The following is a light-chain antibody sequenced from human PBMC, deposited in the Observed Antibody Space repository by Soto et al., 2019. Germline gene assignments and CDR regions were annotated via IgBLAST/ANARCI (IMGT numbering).Light chain of an antibody. CDR3: KQYNSYWT. Sequence: DIQVTQSPSTLSASVGDRVTIACRASQSISNWLAWYQQRPGKAPKILIYKASNLESGVQSRFSGSGSGTEFTLIIRSLQPDDFATYYCKQYNSYWTFGQGTKVDIK. V-gene: IGKV1-5*03. CDR2: KAS. CDR1: QSISNW. J-gene: IGKJ1*01.